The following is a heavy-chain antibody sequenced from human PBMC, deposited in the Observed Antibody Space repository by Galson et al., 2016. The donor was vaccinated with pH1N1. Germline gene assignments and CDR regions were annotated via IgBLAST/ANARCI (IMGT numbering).Heavy chain of an antibody. D-gene: IGHD4-17*01. CDR3: ARLAYGDSFDS. V-gene: IGHV3-48*04. CDR2: ISTGRRVV. J-gene: IGHJ4*02. Sequence: SLRLSCAASGFIFSDYSFIWVRQAPGKGLEWLSYISTGRRVVQYADSVKGRLTISRDNAQRSVYLQINSLRLEDTAVYHCARLAYGDSFDSWGRGTLVAVFS. CDR1: GFIFSDYS.